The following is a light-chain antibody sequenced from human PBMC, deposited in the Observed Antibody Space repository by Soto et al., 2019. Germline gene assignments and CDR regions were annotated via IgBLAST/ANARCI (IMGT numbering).Light chain of an antibody. CDR2: GAS. Sequence: EIVLTHSPGILSLSPGERASLSCGASQSISSSFLAWYQQKPGQAPRLLIYGASSRATGIPDRFSGTGSETDFTLTTSRLEPEDFAVYYCQQYDNSPITFGQGTRLEI. V-gene: IGKV3-20*01. CDR3: QQYDNSPIT. CDR1: QSISSSF. J-gene: IGKJ5*01.